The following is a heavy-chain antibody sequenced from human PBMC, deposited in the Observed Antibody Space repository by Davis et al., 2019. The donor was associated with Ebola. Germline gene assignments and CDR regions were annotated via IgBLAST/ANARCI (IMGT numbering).Heavy chain of an antibody. Sequence: HSQTLSLTCAISGDSVFGKNGAWNWIRQSPSRGLEWLGRTYYTSKWHNDYGESVKSRATINADTSKNQLSLQLNSVTPEDTAVYYCARGWLRTGLDIWGQGTMVIVSS. CDR3: ARGWLRTGLDI. V-gene: IGHV6-1*01. D-gene: IGHD5-24*01. CDR2: TYYTSKWHN. CDR1: GDSVFGKNGA. J-gene: IGHJ3*02.